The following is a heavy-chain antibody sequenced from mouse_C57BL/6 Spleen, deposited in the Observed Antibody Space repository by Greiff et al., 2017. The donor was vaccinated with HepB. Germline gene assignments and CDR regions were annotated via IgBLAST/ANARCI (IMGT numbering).Heavy chain of an antibody. CDR1: GYTFTSYW. V-gene: IGHV1-64*01. D-gene: IGHD1-1*01. CDR3: ARSGYGSLGTGYCDV. Sequence: QVQLQQPGAELVKPGASVKLSCKASGYTFTSYWMHWVKQRPGQGLEWIGMIHPNSGSTNYNEKFKSKATLTVDKSSSTAYMQLSSLTSEDSAVYSCARSGYGSLGTGYCDVWGTGTTVTVSS. CDR2: IHPNSGST. J-gene: IGHJ1*03.